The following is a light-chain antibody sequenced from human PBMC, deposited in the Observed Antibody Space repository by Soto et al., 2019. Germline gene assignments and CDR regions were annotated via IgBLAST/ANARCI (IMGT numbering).Light chain of an antibody. J-gene: IGKJ1*01. CDR1: QSVSSNY. CDR2: GAS. V-gene: IGKV3D-20*02. CDR3: QQSFSVRSWT. Sequence: EIVMTQSPATLSVSPGERATLSCGASQSVSSNYLAWYQQKPGRAPRLLIYGASSRDTGIPDRFSGSGSGTDFTLTISSLQPEDFATYFCQQSFSVRSWTFGQGTKVDIK.